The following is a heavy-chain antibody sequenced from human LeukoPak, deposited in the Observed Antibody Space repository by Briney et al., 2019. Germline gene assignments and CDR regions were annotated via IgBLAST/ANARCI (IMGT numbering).Heavy chain of an antibody. Sequence: PGGSLRLSCAASGFTFSSYSMNWVRQAPGKGLEWVSSISSSSSYIYYADSVKGRFTISRDNAKNSLYLQMNSLRAEDTAVYYCARELVRGSYNWFDPWGQGTLVTVSS. CDR3: ARELVRGSYNWFDP. CDR1: GFTFSSYS. V-gene: IGHV3-21*04. J-gene: IGHJ5*02. D-gene: IGHD3-10*01. CDR2: ISSSSSYI.